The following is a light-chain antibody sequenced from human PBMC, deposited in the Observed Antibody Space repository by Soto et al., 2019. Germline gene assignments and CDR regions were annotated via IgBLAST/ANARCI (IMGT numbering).Light chain of an antibody. Sequence: QSALTQPASVSGSPGQYITISCTGTRSDVGGYNYVSWYQQHPGKAPKLMIYDVSNRPSGVSNRFSGSKSGNTASLTISVLQAEDEADYYCSSYTSRSTYVVFGGGTKVTVL. CDR3: SSYTSRSTYVV. CDR1: RSDVGGYNY. CDR2: DVS. J-gene: IGLJ2*01. V-gene: IGLV2-14*01.